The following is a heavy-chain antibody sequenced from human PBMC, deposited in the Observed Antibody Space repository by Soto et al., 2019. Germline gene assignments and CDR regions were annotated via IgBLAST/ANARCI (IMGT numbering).Heavy chain of an antibody. Sequence: GESLKISCQASGYNFATYWIAWVRQMSGKVLEYMGIIYPGNSDARYSPSFQGQVTFSADKSISTAYLHWSSLKASDTAMYYCARHGFYGDYASNYFDPWGQGTLVTVAS. CDR3: ARHGFYGDYASNYFDP. CDR2: IYPGNSDA. V-gene: IGHV5-51*01. J-gene: IGHJ5*02. D-gene: IGHD4-17*01. CDR1: GYNFATYW.